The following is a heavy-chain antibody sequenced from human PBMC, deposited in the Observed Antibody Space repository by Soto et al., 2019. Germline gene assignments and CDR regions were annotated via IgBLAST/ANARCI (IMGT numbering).Heavy chain of an antibody. CDR2: ISGSGGST. V-gene: IGHV3-23*01. D-gene: IGHD3-3*01. J-gene: IGHJ4*02. CDR1: RFTFCNFA. Sequence: GSLRISLAASRFTFCNFAMSRVRPAPGKGLEWVSAISGSGGSTYYADSVKGRFTISRDNSKNTLYLQMNSLRAEDTAVYYCAKDPRTRSKGPYDYWGQGTLVTVSS. CDR3: AKDPRTRSKGPYDY.